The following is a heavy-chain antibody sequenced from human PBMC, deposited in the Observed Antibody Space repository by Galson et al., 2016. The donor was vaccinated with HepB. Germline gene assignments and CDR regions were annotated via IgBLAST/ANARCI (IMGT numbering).Heavy chain of an antibody. Sequence: SLRLSCAASGFIFSTYGMHWVRQAPGKGLEWVAVIWYDGSNKKYADSVKGRFTISRDNSKNTLFLQMSSLRAEDTGLYYCARASPDSKHKYDYWGQGTLVTVSS. CDR1: GFIFSTYG. V-gene: IGHV3-33*01. J-gene: IGHJ4*02. CDR2: IWYDGSNK. CDR3: ARASPDSKHKYDY. D-gene: IGHD5-18*01.